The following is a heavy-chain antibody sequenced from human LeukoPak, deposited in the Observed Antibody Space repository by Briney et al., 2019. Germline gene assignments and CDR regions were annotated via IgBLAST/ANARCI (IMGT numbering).Heavy chain of an antibody. CDR1: GGSISSYY. D-gene: IGHD6-6*01. V-gene: IGHV4-59*08. Sequence: PSETLSLTCTVSGGSISSYYWSWIRQPPGKGLEWIGYIYYSGSTNYNPSLKSRVTISVDTSKNQFSLKLSSVTAADTAVYYCARGRRKAARPDGMDAWGQGTTVTVSS. CDR3: ARGRRKAARPDGMDA. J-gene: IGHJ6*02. CDR2: IYYSGST.